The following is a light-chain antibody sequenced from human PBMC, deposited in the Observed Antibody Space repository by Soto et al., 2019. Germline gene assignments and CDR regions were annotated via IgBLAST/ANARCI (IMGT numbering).Light chain of an antibody. Sequence: QSALTQRASVSGSPGQSITISCTGTSSDIGNYNYVSWYQQHPGKAPKLMIYDVSDRPSGVSNRFSGSKSGNTASLTISGLQAEDEADYYCNSYTSSSTVVFGEGTKLTVL. J-gene: IGLJ2*01. CDR2: DVS. CDR3: NSYTSSSTVV. CDR1: SSDIGNYNY. V-gene: IGLV2-14*03.